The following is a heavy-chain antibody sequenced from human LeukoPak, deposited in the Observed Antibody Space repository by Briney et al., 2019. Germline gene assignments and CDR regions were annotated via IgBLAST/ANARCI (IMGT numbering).Heavy chain of an antibody. D-gene: IGHD3-16*02. CDR2: IRSKGNNYAT. CDR3: ARSLDWYLDL. V-gene: IGHV3-73*01. J-gene: IGHJ2*01. Sequence: GGSLKLSCAASGFTFSGSAMHWVRQASGKGLEWVGRIRSKGNNYATAYAASVKGRFTISRDDSKNTAYLQMNSLKTEDTAVYYCARSLDWYLDLWGRGTLVTVSS. CDR1: GFTFSGSA.